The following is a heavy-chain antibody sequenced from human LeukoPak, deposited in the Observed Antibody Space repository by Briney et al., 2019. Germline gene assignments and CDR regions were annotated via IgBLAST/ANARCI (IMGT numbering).Heavy chain of an antibody. CDR3: ARDTLEYSNSPDALDI. V-gene: IGHV3-69-1*02. Sequence: GGSLRLSCAASGFTFSAYEMNWVRQAPGKGLEWVSYADSVKGRFTISRDNAKNSLYMQMESLRDEDTAIYYCARDTLEYSNSPDALDIWGQGTMDTVSS. D-gene: IGHD4-23*01. CDR1: GFTFSAYE. J-gene: IGHJ3*02.